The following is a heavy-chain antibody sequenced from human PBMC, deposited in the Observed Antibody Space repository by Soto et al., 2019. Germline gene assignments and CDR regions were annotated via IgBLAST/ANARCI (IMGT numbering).Heavy chain of an antibody. CDR2: ISGSGDDT. CDR3: AKGLVSGSYHYYYGTDV. CDR1: GFTFRNYA. D-gene: IGHD1-26*01. Sequence: EVEVLESGGGLVQPGGSLRLSCAASGFTFRNYAMSWIRQAPGKGLEWVSGISGSGDDTHFGDSVKGRFTISRDNSKNTQYLHMNGLRADHTAIYYCAKGLVSGSYHYYYGTDVWGQGTTVIVSS. J-gene: IGHJ6*02. V-gene: IGHV3-23*01.